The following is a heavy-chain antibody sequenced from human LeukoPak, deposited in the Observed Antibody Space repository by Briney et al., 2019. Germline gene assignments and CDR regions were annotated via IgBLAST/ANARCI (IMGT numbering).Heavy chain of an antibody. CDR3: ARVSGWQPPDY. Sequence: NSSETLSLTCTVSGGSISSYYWSWIRQPPGKGLEWIGYIYYSGSTNYNPSLKSRVTISVDTSKNQFSLKLSSVTAADTAVYYCARVSGWQPPDYWGQGTLVTVSS. CDR2: IYYSGST. D-gene: IGHD6-19*01. J-gene: IGHJ4*02. CDR1: GGSISSYY. V-gene: IGHV4-59*01.